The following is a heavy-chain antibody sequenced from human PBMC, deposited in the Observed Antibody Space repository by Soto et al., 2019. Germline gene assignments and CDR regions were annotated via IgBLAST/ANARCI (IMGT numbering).Heavy chain of an antibody. CDR1: GYIFVNYG. CDR3: VMVDNYVTPTPQDV. J-gene: IGHJ6*02. CDR2: ISPYTGNT. V-gene: IGHV1-18*01. Sequence: QVQLVQSGDEVKKPGASVKVSCKASGYIFVNYGIAWVRQAPGQGLEWMGWISPYTGNTHSATKVQGSLTMTTDTSTSTAYFDLESLTSDDTAVYYCVMVDNYVTPTPQDVWGQGTTVTVSS. D-gene: IGHD3-16*01.